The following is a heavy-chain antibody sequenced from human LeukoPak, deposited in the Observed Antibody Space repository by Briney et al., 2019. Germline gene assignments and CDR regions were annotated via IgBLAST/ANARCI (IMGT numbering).Heavy chain of an antibody. CDR1: GGSFSGYY. V-gene: IGHV4-34*01. Sequence: SETLSLTCAVYGGSFSGYYWSWIRQPPGKGLEWIGEINHSGSTNYNPSLKSRVTISVDTSKNQFSLKLSSVTAADTAVYYCARVSVAAAEYGMDVWGQGTTATVSS. J-gene: IGHJ6*02. CDR3: ARVSVAAAEYGMDV. CDR2: INHSGST. D-gene: IGHD6-13*01.